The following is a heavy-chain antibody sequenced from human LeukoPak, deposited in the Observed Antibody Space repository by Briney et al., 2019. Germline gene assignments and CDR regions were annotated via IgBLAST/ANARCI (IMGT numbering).Heavy chain of an antibody. J-gene: IGHJ3*02. CDR3: ARFVVTAIPDAFDI. CDR1: GGSISSYY. V-gene: IGHV4-59*01. Sequence: SETLSLTCTVSGGSISSYYWSWIRQPPGKGLEWIGYIYYSGKTNYNPSLKSRVTISVDTSKNQFSLKLSSVTAADTAVYYCARFVVTAIPDAFDIWGQGTMVTVSS. CDR2: IYYSGKT. D-gene: IGHD2-21*02.